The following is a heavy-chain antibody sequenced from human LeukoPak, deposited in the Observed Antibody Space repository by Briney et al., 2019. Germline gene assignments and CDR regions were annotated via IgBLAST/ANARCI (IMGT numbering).Heavy chain of an antibody. CDR3: ARVNSGSYYADYYYMDV. D-gene: IGHD1-26*01. CDR2: IIPIFGTA. V-gene: IGHV1-69*05. Sequence: SVKVSCKASGGTFSSYAISWVRQAPGQGLEWMGGIIPIFGTANYAQKFQGRVTITTDESTSTAYMELSSLRSEDTAVYYCARVNSGSYYADYYYMDVWGKGTTVTVSS. CDR1: GGTFSSYA. J-gene: IGHJ6*03.